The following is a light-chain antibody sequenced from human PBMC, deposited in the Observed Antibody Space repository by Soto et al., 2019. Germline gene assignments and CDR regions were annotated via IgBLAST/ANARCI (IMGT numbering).Light chain of an antibody. J-gene: IGKJ1*01. V-gene: IGKV1-5*03. Sequence: DIQMTQSPSTLSGSVGERVTITCRSSQTISSWLAWYQQKPGKAPKLLIYKASALKSGVPSRFSGSGSGTEFPLTISSLQPDHFATYYCQHYNSYSEAFGQGTKVDIK. CDR3: QHYNSYSEA. CDR2: KAS. CDR1: QTISSW.